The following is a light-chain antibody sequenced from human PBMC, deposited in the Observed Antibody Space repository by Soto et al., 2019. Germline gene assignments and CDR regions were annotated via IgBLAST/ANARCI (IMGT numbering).Light chain of an antibody. CDR2: EVD. Sequence: QSALTQPPSASGSPGQSVTISCTGTSSDIGGYNFVSWYQQHPGKAPKLMIFEVDKRASGVPDRFSGSKSGNTASLTVSGLQVECEADYYRSSFAGSSRYDFGTGTKLTVL. CDR1: SSDIGGYNF. CDR3: SSFAGSSRYD. V-gene: IGLV2-8*01. J-gene: IGLJ1*01.